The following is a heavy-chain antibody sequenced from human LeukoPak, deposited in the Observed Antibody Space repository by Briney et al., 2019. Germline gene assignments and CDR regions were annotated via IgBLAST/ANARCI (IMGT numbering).Heavy chain of an antibody. CDR2: IYYSGST. CDR3: ARGGDKMRPGILRRRNRGPIDY. V-gene: IGHV4-39*07. CDR1: GGSISSSSYY. Sequence: PSETLSLTCTVSGGSISSSSYYWGWIRQPPGKGLEWIGSIYYSGSTYYNPSLKSRVTISVDTSKNQFSLKLSSVTAADTAVYYCARGGDKMRPGILRRRNRGPIDYWGQGTLVTVSS. J-gene: IGHJ4*02. D-gene: IGHD1-14*01.